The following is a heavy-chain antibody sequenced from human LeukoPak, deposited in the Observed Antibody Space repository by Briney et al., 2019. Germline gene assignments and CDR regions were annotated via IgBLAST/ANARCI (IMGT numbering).Heavy chain of an antibody. CDR1: GFTFSRYW. V-gene: IGHV3-74*01. Sequence: GGSLRLSCAASGFTFSRYWMHWVRQAPGKGLVWVSRINSDGSSTSYADSVKGRFTISRDNAKNTLYLQMNSLRAEDTAVYYCARGTERSYYYYYYMDVWGKGTTVTVSS. J-gene: IGHJ6*03. CDR2: INSDGSST. D-gene: IGHD3/OR15-3a*01. CDR3: ARGTERSYYYYYYMDV.